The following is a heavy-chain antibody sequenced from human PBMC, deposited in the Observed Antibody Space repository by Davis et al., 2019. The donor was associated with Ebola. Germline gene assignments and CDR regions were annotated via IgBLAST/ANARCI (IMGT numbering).Heavy chain of an antibody. V-gene: IGHV3-30-3*01. J-gene: IGHJ2*01. CDR2: ISYDETNK. D-gene: IGHD3-16*01. CDR1: GFTFSNYA. CDR3: AKGVGFGWYFDL. Sequence: GESLKISCAATGFTFSNYAMHWVRQAPGKGLEWVAVISYDETNKYYADSVKGRFTISRDNSKNTLYLQMNSLRAEDTAVYYCAKGVGFGWYFDLWGRGTLVTVSS.